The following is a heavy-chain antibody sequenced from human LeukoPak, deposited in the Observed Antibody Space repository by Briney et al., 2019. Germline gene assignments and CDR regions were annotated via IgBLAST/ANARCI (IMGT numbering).Heavy chain of an antibody. Sequence: TGGSLRLSCAASGFTFSSYGMHWVRQAPGKGLEWVAVISYDGSNKYYADSVKGRFTISRDNSKNTLYLQMNSLRAEDTAVYYCAKGRGSGWYNYWGQGTLVTVSS. CDR1: GFTFSSYG. CDR3: AKGRGSGWYNY. V-gene: IGHV3-30*18. D-gene: IGHD6-19*01. J-gene: IGHJ4*02. CDR2: ISYDGSNK.